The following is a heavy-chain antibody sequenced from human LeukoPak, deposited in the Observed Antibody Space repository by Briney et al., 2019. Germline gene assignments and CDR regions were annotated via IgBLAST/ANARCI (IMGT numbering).Heavy chain of an antibody. Sequence: GGSLRLSCAASGFTVSSNYMSWVRQAPGKGLEWVSVIYSGGSTYYADSVKGRFTISRDNSKNTLYLQMHSLRAEDTAVYYCARGEFDCSSTTCFSSFDYWGPGTLVTVSS. CDR1: GFTVSSNY. CDR3: ARGEFDCSSTTCFSSFDY. J-gene: IGHJ4*01. V-gene: IGHV3-53*01. CDR2: IYSGGST. D-gene: IGHD2-2*01.